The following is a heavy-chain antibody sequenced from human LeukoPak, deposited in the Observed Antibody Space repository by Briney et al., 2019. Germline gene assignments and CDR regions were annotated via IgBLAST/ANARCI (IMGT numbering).Heavy chain of an antibody. CDR2: INPSGGST. D-gene: IGHD3-22*01. J-gene: IGHJ4*02. Sequence: ASVKVSCKASGYSFTTYYMHWVRQAPGQGLEWMGIINPSGGSTSYAQKFQGRVTMTRDMSTSTVYMELSSLRSEDTAVYYCAADSSGYYGLDYWGQGTLVTVSS. V-gene: IGHV1-46*01. CDR1: GYSFTTYY. CDR3: AADSSGYYGLDY.